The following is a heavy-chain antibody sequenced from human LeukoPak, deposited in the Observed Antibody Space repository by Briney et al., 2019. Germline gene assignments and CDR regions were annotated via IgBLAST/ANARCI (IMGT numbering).Heavy chain of an antibody. CDR3: ARENISLLWFGELLGYYFDY. V-gene: IGHV4-4*07. J-gene: IGHJ4*02. D-gene: IGHD3-10*01. Sequence: PSETLSLTCTVSGGSISSYYWSWIRQPAGKGLEWIGRIYTSGSTNYNPSLKSRVTMSVDTSKNQFSLKLSSVTAADTAVHYCARENISLLWFGELLGYYFDYWGQGTLVTVSS. CDR2: IYTSGST. CDR1: GGSISSYY.